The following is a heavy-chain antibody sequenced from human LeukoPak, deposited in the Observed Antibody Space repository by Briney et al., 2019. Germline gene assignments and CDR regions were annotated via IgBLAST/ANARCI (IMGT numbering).Heavy chain of an antibody. CDR1: GFTFSSYG. J-gene: IGHJ4*02. V-gene: IGHV3-23*01. D-gene: IGHD3-3*01. Sequence: GGTLRLSCAASGFTFSSYGMSWVRQAPGKGLEWVSAISGSGGSTYYADSVKGRFTISRDNSKNTVYLQMNSLRAEDTAVYYCAKDGESYDFWSGYLFDYWGQGTLVTVSS. CDR3: AKDGESYDFWSGYLFDY. CDR2: ISGSGGST.